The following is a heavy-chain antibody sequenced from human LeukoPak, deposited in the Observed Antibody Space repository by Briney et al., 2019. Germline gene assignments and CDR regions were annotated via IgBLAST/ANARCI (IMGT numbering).Heavy chain of an antibody. CDR3: ASGIGEQWRVNQGGYFDY. V-gene: IGHV1-69*06. CDR2: IIPIFGTA. Sequence: ASVKVSCTASGGTFSSYAISWVRQAPGQGLEWMGGIIPIFGTANYAQKFQGRVTITADKSTSTAYMELSSLRSEHTAVYYCASGIGEQWRVNQGGYFDYWGQGTLVSVCS. D-gene: IGHD6-19*01. J-gene: IGHJ4*02. CDR1: GGTFSSYA.